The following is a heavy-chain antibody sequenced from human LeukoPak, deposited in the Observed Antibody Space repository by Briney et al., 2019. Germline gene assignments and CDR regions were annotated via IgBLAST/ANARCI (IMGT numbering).Heavy chain of an antibody. CDR2: IYYSGST. J-gene: IGHJ4*02. V-gene: IGHV4-39*07. D-gene: IGHD3-22*01. CDR3: ARLLPGLRLRYYYDSSGYRGHAHFDY. Sequence: PSETLSLTCTVSGGSISSSSYYWGWIRQPPGKGLEWIGSIYYSGSTYYNPSLKSRVTISVDTSKNQFSLKLSSVTAADTAVYYCARLLPGLRLRYYYDSSGYRGHAHFDYWGQGTLVTVSS. CDR1: GGSISSSSYY.